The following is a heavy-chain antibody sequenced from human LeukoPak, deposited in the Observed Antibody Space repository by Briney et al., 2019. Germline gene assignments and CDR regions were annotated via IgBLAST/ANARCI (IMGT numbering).Heavy chain of an antibody. CDR2: ISRDSAYI. J-gene: IGHJ4*02. CDR3: ARDGTGWCWDF. D-gene: IGHD2-2*01. Sequence: GGSLRLSWPAAAFTFSACSIKCVRQAPGKGLEWVSVISRDSAYIYYGDSVKGRFTVSRDNAKNSLSLHMSSLRAEDTGVYYCARDGTGWCWDFWGQGTLVTVSS. CDR1: AFTFSACS. V-gene: IGHV3-21*01.